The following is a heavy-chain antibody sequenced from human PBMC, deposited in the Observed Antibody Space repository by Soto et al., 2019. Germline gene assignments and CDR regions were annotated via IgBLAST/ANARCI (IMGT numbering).Heavy chain of an antibody. D-gene: IGHD5-18*01. J-gene: IGHJ3*02. CDR1: GFTVSSNY. CDR3: ARMNDGYSYAFDI. Sequence: PGGSLRLSCAASGFTVSSNYMSWVRQAPGKGLEWVSVIYSGGSTYYADSVKGRFTISRRNSKNTLYLQMNSLRAEDTAVYYCARMNDGYSYAFDIWGQGTMVTVSS. V-gene: IGHV3-53*04. CDR2: IYSGGST.